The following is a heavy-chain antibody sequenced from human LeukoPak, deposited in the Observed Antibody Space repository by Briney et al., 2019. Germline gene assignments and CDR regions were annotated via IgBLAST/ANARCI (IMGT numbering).Heavy chain of an antibody. D-gene: IGHD2/OR15-2a*01. CDR2: VSADGSST. J-gene: IGHJ5*02. V-gene: IGHV3-74*01. Sequence: GGSLRLSCAASGFTFSTHWMHWVRQAPGKGLVWVSRVSADGSSTTSADSVKGRFTISRDNAKNTLYLQMNSLRAEDTVIYYCARGPINSNPGTWGQGTLVTVSS. CDR3: ARGPINSNPGT. CDR1: GFTFSTHW.